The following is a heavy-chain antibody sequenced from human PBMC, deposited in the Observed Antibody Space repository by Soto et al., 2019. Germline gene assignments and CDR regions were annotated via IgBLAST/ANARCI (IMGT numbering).Heavy chain of an antibody. J-gene: IGHJ4*02. V-gene: IGHV4-59*01. CDR1: VGSISSYY. D-gene: IGHD3-3*01. CDR3: ARGRAFWSGYSY. CDR2: IYYSGST. Sequence: PSETLSLTCTVSVGSISSYYWSWIRQPPGKGLEWIGYIYYSGSTNYNPSLKSRVTISVDTSKNQFSLKLSSVTAADTAVYYCARGRAFWSGYSYWGQGTLVTVSS.